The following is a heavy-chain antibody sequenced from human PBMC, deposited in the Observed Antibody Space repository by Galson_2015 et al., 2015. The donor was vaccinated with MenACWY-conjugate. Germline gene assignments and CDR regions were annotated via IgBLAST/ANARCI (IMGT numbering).Heavy chain of an antibody. J-gene: IGHJ4*02. V-gene: IGHV5-51*01. Sequence: VKKPGESLKISCKGSEYSFSRFWLGWVRQMPGKGLEWMGLIYPPDSDTRYSPSFHGQVTMSADKSITTAYLQWSSLKASDTAIYYCAVAIYDFWSGYSFDYWGQGTLVTVSS. CDR3: AVAIYDFWSGYSFDY. D-gene: IGHD3-3*01. CDR2: IYPPDSDT. CDR1: EYSFSRFW.